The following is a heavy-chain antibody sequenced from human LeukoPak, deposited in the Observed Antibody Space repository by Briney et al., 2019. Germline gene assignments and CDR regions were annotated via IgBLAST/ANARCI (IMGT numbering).Heavy chain of an antibody. CDR2: IWSDGNNK. J-gene: IGHJ6*02. V-gene: IGHV3-33*01. CDR3: ASDDCSSISCMDA. CDR1: GFTFSRYG. Sequence: PGGSLRLSCAASGFTFSRYGMHWVRQAPGKGLEWVAVIWSDGNNKEHGDSVKGRFTISRDNSKNTLYLQMNSLRAEDTAMYYCASDDCSSISCMDAWGQGTTVTVSS. D-gene: IGHD2-2*01.